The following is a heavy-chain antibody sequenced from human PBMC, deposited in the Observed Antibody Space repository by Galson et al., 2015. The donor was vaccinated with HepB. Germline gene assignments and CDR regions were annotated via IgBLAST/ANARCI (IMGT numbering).Heavy chain of an antibody. Sequence: SVTVSCKASGSTFTDYFIHWVRQAPGRGLEWMGWIDPKSGITGHAQRFQRFQDRVTVTMDTSINTVYMELSGLRSDDTAMYYCTRDSGIPTGNYWYFPLWGHGAQVTVSS. CDR1: GSTFTDYF. D-gene: IGHD5-24*01. CDR3: TRDSGIPTGNYWYFPL. J-gene: IGHJ2*01. V-gene: IGHV1-2*02. CDR2: IDPKSGIT.